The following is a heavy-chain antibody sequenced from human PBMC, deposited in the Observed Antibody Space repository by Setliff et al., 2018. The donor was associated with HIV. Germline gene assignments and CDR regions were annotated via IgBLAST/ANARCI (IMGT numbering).Heavy chain of an antibody. J-gene: IGHJ4*02. V-gene: IGHV1-8*03. CDR1: GGTFSSYA. CDR2: INPNSGGT. CDR3: ARGFLTDISDY. Sequence: ASVKVSCKASGGTFSSYAISWVRQAPGQGLEWMGWINPNSGGTNYAQKFQGRVTITRDTSASTAYMEVSSLRSEDTAVYYCARGFLTDISDYWGQGTLVTVSS. D-gene: IGHD3-9*01.